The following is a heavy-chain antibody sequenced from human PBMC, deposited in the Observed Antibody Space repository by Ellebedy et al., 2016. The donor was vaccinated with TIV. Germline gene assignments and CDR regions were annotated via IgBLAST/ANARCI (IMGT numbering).Heavy chain of an antibody. CDR2: ISGSGGAT. D-gene: IGHD2-21*01. J-gene: IGHJ4*02. Sequence: GESLKISCAASGLTFNTYALSWVRQAPGKGLEWVSSISGSGGATYYADSVKGRFTISRDNSRNTLYLQMNSLRAEDTAVYYCAKPYCSGGYCYWGYYFDSWGQGSLVTVSS. CDR1: GLTFNTYA. V-gene: IGHV3-23*01. CDR3: AKPYCSGGYCYWGYYFDS.